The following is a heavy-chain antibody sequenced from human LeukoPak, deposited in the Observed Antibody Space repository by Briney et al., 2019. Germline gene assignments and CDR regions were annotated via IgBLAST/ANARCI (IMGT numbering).Heavy chain of an antibody. CDR3: ARNYGDGPFWYFDL. J-gene: IGHJ2*01. Sequence: ASVKVSCTASGYTFADYYMHWVRQAPGQGLEWMGWINPNSGGTNYAQKFQGRVTMTRDTSISTAYMELSRLRSDDTAVYYCARNYGDGPFWYFDLWGRGTLVTVSS. D-gene: IGHD4-17*01. V-gene: IGHV1-2*02. CDR2: INPNSGGT. CDR1: GYTFADYY.